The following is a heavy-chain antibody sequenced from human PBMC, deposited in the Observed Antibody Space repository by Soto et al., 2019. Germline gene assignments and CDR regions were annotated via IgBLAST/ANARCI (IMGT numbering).Heavy chain of an antibody. D-gene: IGHD6-19*01. CDR3: ARDLNPHSSGWYWYFDL. CDR2: ISYDGSNK. Sequence: QVQLVESGGGVVQPGRSLRLSCAASGFTFSSYAMHWVRQAPGKGLEWVAVISYDGSNKYCADSVKGRFTISRDNSKNTLYLQMNSLRAEDTAVYYCARDLNPHSSGWYWYFDLWGRGTLVTVSS. CDR1: GFTFSSYA. J-gene: IGHJ2*01. V-gene: IGHV3-30-3*01.